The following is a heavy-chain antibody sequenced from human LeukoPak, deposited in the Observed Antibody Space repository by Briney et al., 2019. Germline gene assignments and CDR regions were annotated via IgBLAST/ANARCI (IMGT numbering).Heavy chain of an antibody. J-gene: IGHJ3*02. CDR3: AKVPDSSGYDYGDAFDI. V-gene: IGHV3-30*18. Sequence: TGGSLILSCAASGFTFSSYGMHWVRQAPGKGLEWVAVISYDGSNKYYADSVKGRFTISRDNSKNTLYLQMNSLRAEDTAVYYCAKVPDSSGYDYGDAFDIWGQGTMVTVSS. CDR1: GFTFSSYG. CDR2: ISYDGSNK. D-gene: IGHD3-22*01.